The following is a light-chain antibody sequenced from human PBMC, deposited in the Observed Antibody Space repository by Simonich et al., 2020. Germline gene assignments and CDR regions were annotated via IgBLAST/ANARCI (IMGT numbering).Light chain of an antibody. Sequence: DIVMTQSPDSLAVSLGERATINCKSSQSVVYSSNNKNYLAWYQQKPGQPPKLLIYCASTRESGVPDRFSGSGSGTDFTLTISSLQAEDVAVYYCQQYYSTPWTFGQGTKVEIK. J-gene: IGKJ1*01. CDR1: QSVVYSSNNKNY. CDR3: QQYYSTPWT. V-gene: IGKV4-1*01. CDR2: CAS.